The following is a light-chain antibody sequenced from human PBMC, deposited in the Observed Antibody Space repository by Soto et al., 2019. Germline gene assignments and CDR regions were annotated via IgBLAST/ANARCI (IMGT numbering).Light chain of an antibody. CDR1: SSDIGGYNY. CDR2: EVS. V-gene: IGLV2-8*01. Sequence: QSALTQPPSASGSPGQSVTISCTGTSSDIGGYNYVSWYQQHPGKAPELMIYEVSKRPSGVPDRFSGSKSGNTASLTVSGLQPEDEAGYYCSSYAGTTSYVFGTGTKLTVL. CDR3: SSYAGTTSYV. J-gene: IGLJ1*01.